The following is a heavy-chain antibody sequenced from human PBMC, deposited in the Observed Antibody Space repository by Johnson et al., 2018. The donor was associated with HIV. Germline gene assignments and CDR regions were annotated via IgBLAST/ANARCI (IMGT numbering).Heavy chain of an antibody. CDR2: INSDGSST. CDR3: ASPKTPTRVVRGAFDI. CDR1: GFTFSRYW. Sequence: VHLVESGGGLIQPGGSLRLSCAASGFTFSRYWMHWVRQAPGKGLVWVSRINSDGSSTGYADSVKGRFTISRDNAKNSLYLKMNSLRAEDTAVYYCASPKTPTRVVRGAFDIWGQGTMVTVSS. D-gene: IGHD3-10*01. J-gene: IGHJ3*02. V-gene: IGHV3-74*02.